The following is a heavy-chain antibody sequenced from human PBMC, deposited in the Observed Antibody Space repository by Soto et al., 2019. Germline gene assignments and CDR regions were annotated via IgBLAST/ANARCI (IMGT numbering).Heavy chain of an antibody. CDR1: GFTFSTYN. V-gene: IGHV3-21*01. Sequence: EVQVVESGGGLVKPGGFLRLSCAVSGFTFSTYNMNWVRQAPGKGLQWVSSISSSSSYIYYADSVKGRFTISRDNAKNSLYLQMNSLRVEDTAVYYCSRYYDSLTGYNYWGQGTLVIVSS. CDR3: SRYYDSLTGYNY. CDR2: ISSSSSYI. J-gene: IGHJ4*02. D-gene: IGHD3-9*01.